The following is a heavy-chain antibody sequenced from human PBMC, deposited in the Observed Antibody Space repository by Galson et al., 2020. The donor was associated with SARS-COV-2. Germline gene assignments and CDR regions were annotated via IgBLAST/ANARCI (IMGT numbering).Heavy chain of an antibody. CDR1: GFTFSGYG. D-gene: IGHD4-17*01. Sequence: GESLKISCSASGFTFSGYGMHWVRQAPGKGLEWVAVISYDGRIKYYSDSVKGRFTIARDNSKSTLYLLMNSLRVEDTALYYCAKEMYGDYGDYGRDLGPQELDCWGQGILVTVSS. CDR2: ISYDGRIK. CDR3: AKEMYGDYGDYGRDLGPQELDC. J-gene: IGHJ4*02. V-gene: IGHV3-30*18.